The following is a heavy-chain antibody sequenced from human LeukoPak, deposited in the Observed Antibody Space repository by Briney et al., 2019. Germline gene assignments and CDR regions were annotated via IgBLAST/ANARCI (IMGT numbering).Heavy chain of an antibody. CDR3: AREEMATNNYAFDI. CDR1: GGSISSGDYY. D-gene: IGHD5-24*01. V-gene: IGHV4-30-4*01. Sequence: PSETLSLTCTVSGGSISSGDYYWSWIRQPPGKGLEWIGYIYYSGSTYYNPSLKSRVTLPVDTSKNQFSLKLSSVTAADTAVYYCAREEMATNNYAFDIWGQGTMVTVSS. CDR2: IYYSGST. J-gene: IGHJ3*02.